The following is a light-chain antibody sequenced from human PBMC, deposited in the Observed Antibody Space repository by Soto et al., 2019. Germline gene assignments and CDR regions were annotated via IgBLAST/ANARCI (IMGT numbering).Light chain of an antibody. CDR1: QSVISY. Sequence: EIVLTQSPATLSLSPGERATLSCKASQSVISYLTWYQQKPGQAPRLLIYDASNRAAGIPARFSGSGSGTDFTLTISSLEPEDFAVYYCQQRRTWPLTFGGGTKVEIK. V-gene: IGKV3-11*01. CDR2: DAS. CDR3: QQRRTWPLT. J-gene: IGKJ4*01.